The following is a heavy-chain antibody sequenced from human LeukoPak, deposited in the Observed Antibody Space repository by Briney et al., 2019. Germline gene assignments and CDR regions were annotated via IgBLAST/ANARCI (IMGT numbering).Heavy chain of an antibody. CDR2: IYYSGST. Sequence: SETLSLTCTVSGGSISSYYWSWIRQPPGKGLEWIGYIYYSGSTNYNPSLKSRVTISVDTSKKQFSLKLSSVTAADTAVYYCARDENSTPLREEGYFDLWGLGTLVTVSS. CDR1: GGSISSYY. J-gene: IGHJ2*01. CDR3: ARDENSTPLREEGYFDL. D-gene: IGHD6-6*01. V-gene: IGHV4-59*01.